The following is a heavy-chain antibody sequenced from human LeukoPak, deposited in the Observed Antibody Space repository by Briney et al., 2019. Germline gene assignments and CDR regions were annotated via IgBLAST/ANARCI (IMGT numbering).Heavy chain of an antibody. V-gene: IGHV3-7*01. CDR2: IKQDGSEK. J-gene: IGHJ3*02. Sequence: TGGSLRLSCAASGFTFSSYWMSWVRQAPGKGLEWVANIKQDGSEKYYVDSVKGRFTISRDNAKNSLYLQMNSLRAEDTAVYYCASHQGAIFGVVIIDDAFDIWGQGTMVTVSS. D-gene: IGHD3-3*01. CDR3: ASHQGAIFGVVIIDDAFDI. CDR1: GFTFSSYW.